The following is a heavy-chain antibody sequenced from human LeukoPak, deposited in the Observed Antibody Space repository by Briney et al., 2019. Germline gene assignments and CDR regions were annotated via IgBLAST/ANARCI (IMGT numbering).Heavy chain of an antibody. J-gene: IGHJ5*02. CDR2: IKPKSGGT. CDR3: ARGAVLISFDP. D-gene: IGHD2-15*01. CDR1: GYTFTDYY. Sequence: GASVKVSCKASGYTFTDYYMHWVRQAPGQGLEWLGRIKPKSGGTTYAQKFQGRVTMTRDTSITTAYMELSSLRSEDTAVYYCARGAVLISFDPWGQGTLVTVSS. V-gene: IGHV1-2*06.